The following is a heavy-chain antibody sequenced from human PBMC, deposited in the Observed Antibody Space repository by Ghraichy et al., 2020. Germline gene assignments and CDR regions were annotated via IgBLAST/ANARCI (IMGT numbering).Heavy chain of an antibody. D-gene: IGHD1-26*01. J-gene: IGHJ4*02. CDR3: ARGGGSYPRFYYFDY. V-gene: IGHV3-23*01. Sequence: GGSLRLSCAASGFTFSTYAMTWVRQAPGKGLEWVSTISGSGGSTYSADSVKGRFTISRDSSKNTLYLQMNSLRAEDTAVYYCARGGGSYPRFYYFDYWGQGTLVTVSS. CDR1: GFTFSTYA. CDR2: ISGSGGST.